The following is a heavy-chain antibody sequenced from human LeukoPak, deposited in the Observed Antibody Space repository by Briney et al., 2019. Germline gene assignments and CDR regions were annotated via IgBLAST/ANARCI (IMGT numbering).Heavy chain of an antibody. Sequence: PGRSLRLSCAASGFTFSNYAMHWVRQAPGKGLEWVAVISYDGSNQYYADSVRGRFTISRDNSKNTLYLQLNYLRAEDTAVYYCAKDPSGGSDFWNYSEGLDHWGQGTLVTVSS. CDR3: AKDPSGGSDFWNYSEGLDH. D-gene: IGHD3-3*01. V-gene: IGHV3-30*18. J-gene: IGHJ4*02. CDR2: ISYDGSNQ. CDR1: GFTFSNYA.